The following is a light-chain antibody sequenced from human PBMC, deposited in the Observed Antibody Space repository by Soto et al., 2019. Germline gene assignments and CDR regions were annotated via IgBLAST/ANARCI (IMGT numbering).Light chain of an antibody. Sequence: XSLSPGERATLSCRASQSVSSSYLAWYQQKAGQAPRLLIYGTSSRATGIPDRFSGSGSGTDFTLTISRLEPEDFAVYYCQQYGSSPYTFGQGTKLESK. CDR2: GTS. V-gene: IGKV3-20*01. CDR1: QSVSSSY. J-gene: IGKJ2*01. CDR3: QQYGSSPYT.